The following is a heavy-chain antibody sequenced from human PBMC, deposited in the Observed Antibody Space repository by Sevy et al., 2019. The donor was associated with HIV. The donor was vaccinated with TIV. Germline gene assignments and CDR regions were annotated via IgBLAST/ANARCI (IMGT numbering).Heavy chain of an antibody. CDR3: ARGLFDY. Sequence: SENLSLTCTVSGDSVSGGNYYWSWIRQPPGKGLEWIGYIYYSGSTNYNPSLKSRVTISIDTSKNQFSLRLTSVTAADTAVYYHARGLFDYWGQGTLVTVSS. CDR2: IYYSGST. CDR1: GDSVSGGNYY. V-gene: IGHV4-61*01. J-gene: IGHJ4*02.